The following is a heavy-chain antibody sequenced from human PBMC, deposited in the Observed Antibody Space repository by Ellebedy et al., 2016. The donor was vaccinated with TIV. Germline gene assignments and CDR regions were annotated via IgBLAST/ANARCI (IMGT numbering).Heavy chain of an antibody. CDR1: GGSISSYY. CDR3: ARDKGGYGDFIFDY. V-gene: IGHV4-4*07. Sequence: SETLSLTXTVSGGSISSYYWSWIRQPAGKGLEWIGRIYTSGSTNYNPSLKSRVTMSVDTSKNQFSLKLSSVTAADTAVYYCARDKGGYGDFIFDYWGQGTLVTVSS. CDR2: IYTSGST. J-gene: IGHJ4*02. D-gene: IGHD4-17*01.